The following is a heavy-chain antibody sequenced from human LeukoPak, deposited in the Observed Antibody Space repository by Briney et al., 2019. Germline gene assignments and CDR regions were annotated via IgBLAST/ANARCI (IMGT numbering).Heavy chain of an antibody. CDR3: AKDLRIAVAGTGLDY. CDR1: GFTFSSYS. CDR2: ISSSSSYI. V-gene: IGHV3-21*01. J-gene: IGHJ4*02. D-gene: IGHD6-19*01. Sequence: GGSLRLSCAASGFTFSSYSMNWVRQAPGKGLEWVSSISSSSSYIYYADSVKGRFTISRGNAKNSLYLQMNSLRAEDTAVYYCAKDLRIAVAGTGLDYWGQGTLVTVSS.